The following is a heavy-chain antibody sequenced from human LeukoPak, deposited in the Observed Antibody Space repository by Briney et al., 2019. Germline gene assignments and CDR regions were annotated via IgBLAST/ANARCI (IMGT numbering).Heavy chain of an antibody. CDR2: IYHSGST. CDR1: GGSFSGYY. V-gene: IGHV4-38-2*01. Sequence: PSETLSLTCAVYGGSFSGYYWGWIRQPPGKGLEWIGSIYHSGSTYYNPSLKSRVTISVDTSKNQFSLKLSSVTAADTAVYYCARTLYYYDSSGYYLSMVWPFDYWGQGTLVTVSS. D-gene: IGHD3-22*01. CDR3: ARTLYYYDSSGYYLSMVWPFDY. J-gene: IGHJ4*02.